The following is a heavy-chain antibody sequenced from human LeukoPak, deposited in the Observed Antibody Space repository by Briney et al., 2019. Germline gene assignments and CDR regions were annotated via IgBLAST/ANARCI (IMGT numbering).Heavy chain of an antibody. CDR1: GGTFSSYA. V-gene: IGHV1-69*13. D-gene: IGHD3-10*01. Sequence: ASVKVSFKASGGTFSSYAISWVRQAPGQGLEWMGGIIPIFGTANYAQKFQGRVTITADESTSTAYMELSSLRSEDTAVYYCARDSEGSLTMVRGVTQFGCGYWGQGTLVTVSS. J-gene: IGHJ4*02. CDR3: ARDSEGSLTMVRGVTQFGCGY. CDR2: IIPIFGTA.